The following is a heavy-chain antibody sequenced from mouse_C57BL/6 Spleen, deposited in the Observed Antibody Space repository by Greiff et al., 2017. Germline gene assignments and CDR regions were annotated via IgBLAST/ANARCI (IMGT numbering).Heavy chain of an antibody. CDR3: ARSYGSSGDY. CDR1: GYTFTSYW. V-gene: IGHV1-69*01. J-gene: IGHJ2*01. Sequence: QVQLQQPGAELVMPGASVKLSCKASGYTFTSYWMHWVKQRPGQGLEWIGEIGPSDSYTNYNQKFKGKSTLTVDKSSSTAYMQLSSLTSEDSAVYDCARSYGSSGDYWGQGTTLTVSS. D-gene: IGHD1-1*01. CDR2: IGPSDSYT.